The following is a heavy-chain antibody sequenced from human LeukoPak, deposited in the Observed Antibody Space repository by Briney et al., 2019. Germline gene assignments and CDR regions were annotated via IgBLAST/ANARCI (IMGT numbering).Heavy chain of an antibody. D-gene: IGHD2-2*01. J-gene: IGHJ4*02. CDR3: AKDTVVVPAATIPYYYFDY. CDR2: ISYDGSNK. CDR1: GFTFSSYA. Sequence: PGGSLRLSCAASGFTFSSYAMHWVRQAPGKGLEWVAVISYDGSNKYYADSVKGRFTISRDNSKNTLYLQMNSLRAGDTAVYYCAKDTVVVPAATIPYYYFDYWGQGTLVTVSS. V-gene: IGHV3-30*04.